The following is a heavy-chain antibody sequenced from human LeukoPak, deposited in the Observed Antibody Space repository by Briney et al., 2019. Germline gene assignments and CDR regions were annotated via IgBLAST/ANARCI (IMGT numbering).Heavy chain of an antibody. CDR3: ARVSMEQLVNFDY. Sequence: SETLSLTCAVYGGSFSGYYWSWIRQPPGKGLEWIGEINHSGSTNYNPSLKSRVTISVDTSKNQFSLKLSSVTAADTAVYYCARVSMEQLVNFDYWGQGTLSPSPQ. CDR1: GGSFSGYY. J-gene: IGHJ4*02. D-gene: IGHD6-13*01. V-gene: IGHV4-34*01. CDR2: INHSGST.